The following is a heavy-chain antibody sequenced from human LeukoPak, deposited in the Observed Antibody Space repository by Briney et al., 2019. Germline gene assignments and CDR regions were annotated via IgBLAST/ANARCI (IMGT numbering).Heavy chain of an antibody. V-gene: IGHV4-59*01. Sequence: PSETLSLTCTVSGGSISSYYWSWIRQPPGKGLEWIGYIYYSGSTNYNPSLKSRVTISVDTSKNQFSLKLSSVTAADTAVYYCARSGADGTYDSSGYYLYYFDYWGQGTLVTVSS. CDR3: ARSGADGTYDSSGYYLYYFDY. CDR1: GGSISSYY. D-gene: IGHD3-22*01. J-gene: IGHJ4*02. CDR2: IYYSGST.